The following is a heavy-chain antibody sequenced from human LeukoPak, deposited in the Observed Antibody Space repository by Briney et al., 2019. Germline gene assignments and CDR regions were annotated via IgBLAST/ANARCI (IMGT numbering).Heavy chain of an antibody. CDR3: AIPVGEWLFSYYFDY. Sequence: GGSLRLSCAASGFTFSSYTMHWVRQAPGKGLEYVSGINTNSNGGVTYYTNYVKGRFTIYRDNYKNTLYLQMGSLSAEDMAVYYCAIPVGEWLFSYYFDYWGQGTLVTASS. D-gene: IGHD3-3*01. J-gene: IGHJ4*02. V-gene: IGHV3-64*01. CDR2: INTNSNGGVT. CDR1: GFTFSSYT.